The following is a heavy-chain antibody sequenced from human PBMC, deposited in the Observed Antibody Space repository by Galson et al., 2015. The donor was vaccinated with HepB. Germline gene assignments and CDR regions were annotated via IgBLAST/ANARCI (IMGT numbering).Heavy chain of an antibody. Sequence: SVKVSCKASGYTFTSYAMHWVRQAPGQRLEWMGWINAGNGNTKYSQKFQGRVTITRDTSASTAYMELSSLTSEDTAVYYCARAVRNQLLSEYWGQGTLVTVSS. CDR3: ARAVRNQLLSEY. D-gene: IGHD1-26*01. V-gene: IGHV1-3*01. CDR1: GYTFTSYA. CDR2: INAGNGNT. J-gene: IGHJ4*02.